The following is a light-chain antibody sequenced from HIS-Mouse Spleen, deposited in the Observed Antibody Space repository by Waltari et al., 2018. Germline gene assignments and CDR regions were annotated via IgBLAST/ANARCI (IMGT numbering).Light chain of an antibody. Sequence: QSALTQPPSASGSPGQSVTIPCTATSSDVGGYTYVTWYQQHPGQAPKLMIYEVSKRPSGVPDRFSGSKSGNTASLTVSGLQAEDEADYYCSSYAGSNNLVFGGGTKLTVL. J-gene: IGLJ2*01. CDR3: SSYAGSNNLV. V-gene: IGLV2-8*01. CDR2: EVS. CDR1: SSDVGGYTY.